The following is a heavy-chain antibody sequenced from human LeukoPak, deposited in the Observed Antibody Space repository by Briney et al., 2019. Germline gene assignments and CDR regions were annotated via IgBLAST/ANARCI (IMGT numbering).Heavy chain of an antibody. Sequence: PGGSLRLSCAASGFTFDDYAMHWVRQGPGKGLEWVSGISWNSGSIGYADSVKGRFTISRDNAKNSLYLQMNSLRAEDTAVYYCARDFRGYGSEFDPWGQGTLVTVSS. V-gene: IGHV3-9*01. J-gene: IGHJ5*02. CDR1: GFTFDDYA. CDR3: ARDFRGYGSEFDP. D-gene: IGHD4-17*01. CDR2: ISWNSGSI.